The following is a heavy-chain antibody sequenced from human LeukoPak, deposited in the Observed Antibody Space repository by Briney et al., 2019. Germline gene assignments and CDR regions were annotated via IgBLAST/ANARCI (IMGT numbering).Heavy chain of an antibody. V-gene: IGHV1-18*01. D-gene: IGHD3-16*01. Sequence: ASVKVSCKAAGHTFTNYDFGWVRQAPGQGLEWMGWISGYNGNTNYAQKFQGRITMTTDTSTSTVYMDLRSLRSDDTAVYYCARLMITFGGTYREDYWGQGTLVTVSS. J-gene: IGHJ4*02. CDR2: ISGYNGNT. CDR3: ARLMITFGGTYREDY. CDR1: GHTFTNYD.